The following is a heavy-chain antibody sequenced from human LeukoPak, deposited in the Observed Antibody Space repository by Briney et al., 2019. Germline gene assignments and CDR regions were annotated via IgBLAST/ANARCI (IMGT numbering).Heavy chain of an antibody. CDR2: TYYRSKWYS. CDR1: GDSVSNNIAA. CDR3: ARVVAGMCDY. D-gene: IGHD6-19*01. Sequence: SQTLSLTCAISGDSVSNNIAAWTWIRQSPSRGLEWLGRTYYRSKWYSDSPFSVRSRITVNPDTSKNQFSLQLNFVTPEDTAVYYCARVVAGMCDYWGQGTLVTVSS. J-gene: IGHJ4*02. V-gene: IGHV6-1*01.